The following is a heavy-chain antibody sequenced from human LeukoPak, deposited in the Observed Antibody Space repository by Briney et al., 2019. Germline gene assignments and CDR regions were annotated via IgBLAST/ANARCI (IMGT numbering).Heavy chain of an antibody. CDR2: INHSGST. J-gene: IGHJ4*02. V-gene: IGHV4-34*01. CDR3: AXXXXXXTTHIYYYFDY. Sequence: PSETLSLTCAVYGGSFSGYYWSWIRQPPGKGLEWIGEINHSGSTNYNPSLKSRVTISVDTSKSQFSLKLSSVTAADTAVYYCAXXXXXXTTHIYYYFDYWGQGTLVTVSS. D-gene: IGHD4-17*01. CDR1: GGSFSGYY.